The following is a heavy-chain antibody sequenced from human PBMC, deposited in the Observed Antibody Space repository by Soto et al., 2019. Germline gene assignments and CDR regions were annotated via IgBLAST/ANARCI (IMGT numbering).Heavy chain of an antibody. CDR3: ARGRGLWFGDRLQNWFDP. J-gene: IGHJ5*02. CDR1: GGSISSGDYY. Sequence: SETLSLTCTVSGGSISSGDYYWSWIRQPPGKGLEWIGYIYYSGSSYYNPSFKSRVTISVDTSKNQFSLKLSSVTAADTAVYYCARGRGLWFGDRLQNWFDPWGQGTLVTVSS. CDR2: IYYSGSS. D-gene: IGHD3-10*01. V-gene: IGHV4-30-4*01.